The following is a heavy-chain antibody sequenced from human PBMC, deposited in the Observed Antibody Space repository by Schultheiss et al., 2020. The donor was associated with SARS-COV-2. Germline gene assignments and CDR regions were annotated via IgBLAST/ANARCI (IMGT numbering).Heavy chain of an antibody. D-gene: IGHD3-3*01. Sequence: GGSLRLSCAASGFTFSSYAMSWVRQAPGKGLEWVSAISGSGGSTYYADSVKGRFTISRDNSKNTLYLQMNSLRAEDTAVYYCAKGLYDFWRGYRTPTPLDYWGQGTLVTVSS. J-gene: IGHJ4*02. CDR3: AKGLYDFWRGYRTPTPLDY. V-gene: IGHV3-23*01. CDR1: GFTFSSYA. CDR2: ISGSGGST.